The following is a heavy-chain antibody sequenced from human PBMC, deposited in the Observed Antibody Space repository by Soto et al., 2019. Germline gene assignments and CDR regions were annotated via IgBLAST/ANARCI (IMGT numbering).Heavy chain of an antibody. J-gene: IGHJ3*02. D-gene: IGHD5-12*01. Sequence: GGSLRLSCAASGFTFDDYAMHWVRQAPGKGLEWVSGISWNSGSIGYADSVKGRFTISRDNAKNSLYLQMNSLRAEDTALYYCAKGVEMATLRAAFDIWGQGTMVTVSS. V-gene: IGHV3-9*01. CDR3: AKGVEMATLRAAFDI. CDR1: GFTFDDYA. CDR2: ISWNSGSI.